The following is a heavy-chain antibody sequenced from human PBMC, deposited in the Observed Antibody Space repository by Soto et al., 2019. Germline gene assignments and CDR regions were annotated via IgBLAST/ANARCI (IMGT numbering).Heavy chain of an antibody. J-gene: IGHJ6*03. D-gene: IGHD2-2*01. CDR2: INHSGST. V-gene: IGHV4-34*01. CDR3: ARGKKYCSSTSCRIYYYYYYMDV. Sequence: SETLSLTCAVYGGSFSGYYWSWIRQPPGKGLEWIGEINHSGSTNYNPSLKSRVTISVETSKNQFSLKLSSVTAADTAVYYCARGKKYCSSTSCRIYYYYYYMDVWGKGTTVTVSS. CDR1: GGSFSGYY.